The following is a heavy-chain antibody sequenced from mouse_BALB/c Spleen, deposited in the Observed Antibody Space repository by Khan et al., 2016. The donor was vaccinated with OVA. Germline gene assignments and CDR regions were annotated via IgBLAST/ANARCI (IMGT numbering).Heavy chain of an antibody. D-gene: IGHD2-14*01. V-gene: IGHV3-8*02. CDR2: MIYTGYT. Sequence: VQLQQSGHSLVKPSQTLSLTCSVTGDSITSGYWSWIRKFPGNKLEYMGYMIYTGYTDYNPSLKSRIAITRHTSKNQYYLQLNSVTAEDTATYYCARSTYRYAFAYWGQGTLVTVSA. CDR1: GDSITSGY. J-gene: IGHJ3*01. CDR3: ARSTYRYAFAY.